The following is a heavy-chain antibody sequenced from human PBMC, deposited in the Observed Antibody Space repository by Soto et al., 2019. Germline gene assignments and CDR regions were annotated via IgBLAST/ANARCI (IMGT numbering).Heavy chain of an antibody. CDR1: GFTVSSNY. CDR3: AKELDSSSWYSYAFDI. D-gene: IGHD6-13*01. V-gene: IGHV3-23*04. Sequence: EVQLVETGGGLIQPGGSLRLSCAASGFTVSSNYMSWVRQAPGKGLEWVSAISGSGGSTYYADSVKGRFTISRDNSKNTLYLQMNSLRAEDTAVYYCAKELDSSSWYSYAFDIWGQGTMVTVSS. J-gene: IGHJ3*02. CDR2: ISGSGGST.